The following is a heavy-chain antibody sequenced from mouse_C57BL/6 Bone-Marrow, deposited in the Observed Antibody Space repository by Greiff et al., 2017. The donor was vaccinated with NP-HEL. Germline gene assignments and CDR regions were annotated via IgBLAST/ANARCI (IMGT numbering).Heavy chain of an antibody. CDR3: AKRCGSSYVEYFEV. Sequence: QVQLQQPGAELVKPGASAKMSCKASGYTFTSYWITWVKQRPGPGLEWIGDIYPGSGSTNYNEKFKSKATLTVDTSSSTAYMQLSSLTSEDSAVYYYAKRCGSSYVEYFEVWGTGTTVTVSS. CDR1: GYTFTSYW. D-gene: IGHD1-1*01. V-gene: IGHV1-55*01. CDR2: IYPGSGST. J-gene: IGHJ1*03.